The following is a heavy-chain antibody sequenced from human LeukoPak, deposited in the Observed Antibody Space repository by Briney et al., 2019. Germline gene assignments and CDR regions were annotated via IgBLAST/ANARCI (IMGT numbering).Heavy chain of an antibody. V-gene: IGHV3-23*01. CDR3: AKVYDFGVVIDPHPIFDY. Sequence: GGSLRLSCAASGFTFSSYAMSWVRQAPGKGLEWVSAISGSGGSTYYADSVKGRFTISRDNSKNTLYLQMNSLRAEDTAVYYCAKVYDFGVVIDPHPIFDYWGQGTLVTVSS. CDR1: GFTFSSYA. J-gene: IGHJ4*02. CDR2: ISGSGGST. D-gene: IGHD3-3*01.